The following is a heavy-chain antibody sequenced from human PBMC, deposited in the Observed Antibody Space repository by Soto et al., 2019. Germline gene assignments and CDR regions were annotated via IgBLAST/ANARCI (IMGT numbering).Heavy chain of an antibody. J-gene: IGHJ4*02. CDR3: ARDSPIGSTFSGYDAIDY. CDR1: GGPFSNDI. Sequence: QVQLEQSGAEVKKPGSSVKVSCKASGGPFSNDIITWVRQAPGQGLEWMGRIIPLLSTSTYAQKFQGRLTITADRSTGTAYMELNSLRSEATAVYYCARDSPIGSTFSGYDAIDYWGQGTRITVSS. CDR2: IIPLLSTS. D-gene: IGHD5-12*01. V-gene: IGHV1-69*08.